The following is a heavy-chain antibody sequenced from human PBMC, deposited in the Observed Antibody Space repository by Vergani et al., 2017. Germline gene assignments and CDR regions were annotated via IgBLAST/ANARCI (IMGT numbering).Heavy chain of an antibody. V-gene: IGHV4-61*02. D-gene: IGHD2-2*01. J-gene: IGHJ5*02. CDR1: GGSISSGSYY. Sequence: QVQLQESGPGLVKPSQTLSLTCTVSGGSISSGSYYWSWIRQPAGKGLEWIGRIYTSGSTHYNPSLKSRVTISVDKSKNQFSLKLSSVTAADPAVYYCAREVPAAMRNWFDPWGQGTLVTVSS. CDR3: AREVPAAMRNWFDP. CDR2: IYTSGST.